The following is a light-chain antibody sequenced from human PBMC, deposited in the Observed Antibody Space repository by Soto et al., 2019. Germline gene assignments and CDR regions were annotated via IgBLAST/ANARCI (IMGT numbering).Light chain of an antibody. J-gene: IGKJ1*01. CDR1: QSISSTH. CDR3: QQYGSSPGT. V-gene: IGKV3-20*01. Sequence: EIVLTPSPDTLSLSPVERATLSCRASQSISSTHLVWYQQKPGQAPNLLIFGASSRATGIPDRFSGSGSGTDFTLTISGLEPEDFAVYYCQQYGSSPGTFGQGTKVDIK. CDR2: GAS.